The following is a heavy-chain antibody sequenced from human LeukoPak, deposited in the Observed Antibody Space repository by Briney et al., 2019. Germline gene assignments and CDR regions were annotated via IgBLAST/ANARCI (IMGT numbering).Heavy chain of an antibody. CDR1: GYTVSSNY. CDR3: AKGRAAAVYGMDV. J-gene: IGHJ6*02. CDR2: ISSST. D-gene: IGHD6-13*01. Sequence: GGSLRLSCAASGYTVSSNYMSWVRQAPGKGLEWAAYISSSTYYAGSVKGRFTISRDNARNSLYLQMNSLRAEDTAVYYCAKGRAAAVYGMDVWGQGTTVTVSS. V-gene: IGHV3-11*01.